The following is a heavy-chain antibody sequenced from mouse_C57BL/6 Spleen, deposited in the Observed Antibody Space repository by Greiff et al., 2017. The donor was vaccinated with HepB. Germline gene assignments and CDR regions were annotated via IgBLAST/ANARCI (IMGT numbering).Heavy chain of an antibody. CDR2: ISSGSSTI. Sequence: DVMLVESGGGLVKPGGSLKLSCAASGFTFSDYGMHWVRQAPEKGLEWVAYISSGSSTIYYADTVKGRFTISRDNAKNTLFLQMTSLRSEDTAMCYCARGGVITTVVGYFDVWGTGTTVTVSS. V-gene: IGHV5-17*01. CDR1: GFTFSDYG. J-gene: IGHJ1*03. CDR3: ARGGVITTVVGYFDV. D-gene: IGHD1-1*01.